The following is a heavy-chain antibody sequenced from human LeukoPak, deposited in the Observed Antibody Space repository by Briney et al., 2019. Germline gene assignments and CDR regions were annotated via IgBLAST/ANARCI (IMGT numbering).Heavy chain of an antibody. D-gene: IGHD4-17*01. CDR2: IRYDGSNK. V-gene: IGHV3-30*02. J-gene: IGHJ2*01. CDR3: ASTYGDKDFWYFDL. CDR1: GFTFSSYG. Sequence: PGGSLRLSCAASGFTFSSYGMHWVRQAPGKGLEWVAFIRYDGSNKYYADSVKGRFTISRDNSKNTLYLQMNSLRAEDTAVYYCASTYGDKDFWYFDLWGRGTLVSVSS.